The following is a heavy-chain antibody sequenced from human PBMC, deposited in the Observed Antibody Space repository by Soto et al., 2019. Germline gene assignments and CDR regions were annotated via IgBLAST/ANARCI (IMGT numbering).Heavy chain of an antibody. D-gene: IGHD5-12*01. CDR3: AKDREWLQFSYFDY. CDR1: GFTFSSYG. J-gene: IGHJ4*02. V-gene: IGHV3-30*18. Sequence: GGSLRLSCAASGFTFSSYGMHWVRQAPGKGLEWVAVISYDGSNKYYADSVKGRFTISRDNSKNTLYLQMNSLRAEDTAVYYCAKDREWLQFSYFDYWGQGTLVTVSS. CDR2: ISYDGSNK.